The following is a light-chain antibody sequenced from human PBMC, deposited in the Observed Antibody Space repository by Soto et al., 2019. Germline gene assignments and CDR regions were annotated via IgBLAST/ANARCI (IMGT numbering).Light chain of an antibody. CDR2: TAS. V-gene: IGKV1-39*01. CDR3: QQSYSTPLT. J-gene: IGKJ4*01. Sequence: DIQMTQAPSSLSASLGDRVTITCGASQRISSYVNWYQQKPEKAPKLLIYTASNLQGGVPSRFSGSASGTDFTLTISSLQPEDFATYFCQQSYSTPLTFGGGTKVDIK. CDR1: QRISSY.